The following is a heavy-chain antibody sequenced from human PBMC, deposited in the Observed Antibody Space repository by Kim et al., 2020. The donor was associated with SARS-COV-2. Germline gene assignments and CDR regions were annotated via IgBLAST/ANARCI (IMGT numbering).Heavy chain of an antibody. Sequence: SVKVSCKASGGTFGTYPISWVRQAPGQGLEWMGGIIPFFDTTNYAPKFQGRVTMTADDSTRTTYMERSSLKSGATAVYFCASRFFDSSGNYHDFWGQGT. CDR3: ASRFFDSSGNYHDF. J-gene: IGHJ4*02. CDR1: GGTFGTYP. CDR2: IIPFFDTT. D-gene: IGHD3-22*01. V-gene: IGHV1-69*13.